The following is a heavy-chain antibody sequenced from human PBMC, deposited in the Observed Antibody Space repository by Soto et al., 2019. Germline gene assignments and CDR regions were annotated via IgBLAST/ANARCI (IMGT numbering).Heavy chain of an antibody. V-gene: IGHV1-18*03. Sequence: ASVKGLLQGFWLHLYQLWYQLGATGPGQGLEWMGWISAYNGNTNYAQKLQGRVTMTTDTSTSTAYMELRSLRSDDMAVYYCARVPTAPSGYDLPNTVPPTSAEIDYWGQGTLVTVSS. J-gene: IGHJ4*02. CDR1: LHLYQLW. CDR2: ISAYNGNT. CDR3: ARVPTAPSGYDLPNTVPPTSAEIDY. D-gene: IGHD5-12*01.